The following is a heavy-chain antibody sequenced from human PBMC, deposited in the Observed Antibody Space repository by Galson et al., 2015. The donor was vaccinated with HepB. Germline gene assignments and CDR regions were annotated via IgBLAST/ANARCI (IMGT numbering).Heavy chain of an antibody. CDR2: ILPNRDIA. CDR1: GGTFSTYA. J-gene: IGHJ4*02. V-gene: IGHV1-69*04. Sequence: SVKVSCKASGGTFSTYAVNWVRQAPGQGLEWMGRILPNRDIANYAQKFQGRVTITADKSTSTAYMELTNLRSEDTALYYCSRGAVPAANAPFDYWGQGALVTVSS. CDR3: SRGAVPAANAPFDY. D-gene: IGHD2-2*01.